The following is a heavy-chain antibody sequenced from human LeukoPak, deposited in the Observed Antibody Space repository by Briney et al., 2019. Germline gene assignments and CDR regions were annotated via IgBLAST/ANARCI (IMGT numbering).Heavy chain of an antibody. J-gene: IGHJ4*02. CDR3: AKTAKYYYGSETYYFFEY. D-gene: IGHD3-10*01. V-gene: IGHV4-59*01. CDR2: ISYTGST. CDR1: GGPISRYY. Sequence: SETLSLTCTVSGGPISRYYWSWIRQHPGNGLEWIGYISYTGSTTYNSSLKSRVTISLDTSQNQFSLKLTSVTPADTAVYYCAKTAKYYYGSETYYFFEYWGQGTLVTVSS.